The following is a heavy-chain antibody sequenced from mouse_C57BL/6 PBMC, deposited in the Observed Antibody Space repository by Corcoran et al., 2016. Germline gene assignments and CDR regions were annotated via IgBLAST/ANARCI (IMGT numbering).Heavy chain of an antibody. V-gene: IGHV1-26*01. CDR2: INPNNGGT. Sequence: EVQLQQSGPELVKPGASVKISCKASGYTFTDYYMNWVKQSHGKSLEWIGDINPNNGGTSYNQKFKGKATLTVDKSSSTAYMELRSLTSEDSAVYYCARPYYYGRYYAMDYWGQGPSVTVSS. D-gene: IGHD1-1*01. J-gene: IGHJ4*01. CDR1: GYTFTDYY. CDR3: ARPYYYGRYYAMDY.